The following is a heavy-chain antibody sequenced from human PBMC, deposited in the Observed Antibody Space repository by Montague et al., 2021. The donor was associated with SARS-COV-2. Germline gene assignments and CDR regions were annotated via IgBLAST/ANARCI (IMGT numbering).Heavy chain of an antibody. CDR1: GGSFSRSDYH. CDR3: ARTVDSRSAGIFQH. D-gene: IGHD5-12*01. J-gene: IGHJ1*01. CDR2: LYYTGTA. V-gene: IGHV4-39*01. Sequence: SETLSLTCTVSGGSFSRSDYHWGWIRQSPGKGLEWIVSLYYTGTAYYNPSLKSRVDISVDTTRNQFSLRLSSVTAADTAVYYCARTVDSRSAGIFQHWGLGTLVTVSS.